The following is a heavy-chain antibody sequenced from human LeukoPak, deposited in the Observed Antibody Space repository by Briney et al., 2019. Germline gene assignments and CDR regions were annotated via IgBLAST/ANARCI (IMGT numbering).Heavy chain of an antibody. J-gene: IGHJ3*02. D-gene: IGHD3-22*01. Sequence: ASVKVSCKASGYTFTSYGISWVRQAPGQGLEWMGWISAYNGNTNYAQKFQGRVTMTTDTSTSTAYMELRSLRSDDTAVYYCARDRSMLVVGDAFDIWGRGTMVTVSS. V-gene: IGHV1-18*01. CDR3: ARDRSMLVVGDAFDI. CDR2: ISAYNGNT. CDR1: GYTFTSYG.